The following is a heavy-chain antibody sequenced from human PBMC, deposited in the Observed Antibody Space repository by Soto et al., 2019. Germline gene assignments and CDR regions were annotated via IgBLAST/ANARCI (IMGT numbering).Heavy chain of an antibody. CDR1: DGSFSVYY. CDR2: INHSGST. Sequence: PSETLSLTCAIYDGSFSVYYWIWIRQSPGEGLEWIGEINHSGSTNYNPSLKSRVTMSVAASKNKLPLKLSPLTAADTAVYYCARDSTRRGACHIWGQGTTVTVSS. V-gene: IGHV4-34*01. D-gene: IGHD4-4*01. CDR3: ARDSTRRGACHI. J-gene: IGHJ3*02.